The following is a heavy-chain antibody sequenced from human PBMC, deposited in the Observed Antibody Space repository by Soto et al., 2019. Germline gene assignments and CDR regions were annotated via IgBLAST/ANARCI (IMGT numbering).Heavy chain of an antibody. CDR3: ARDFTIIRFLEWLPTPSFDY. J-gene: IGHJ4*02. Sequence: GGSLRLSCAASGFTFSSYWMHWVRQAPGKGLVWVSRINSDGSSTSYADPVKGRFTISRDNAKNTLYLQMNSLRAEDTAVYYCARDFTIIRFLEWLPTPSFDYWGQGTLVTVYS. CDR2: INSDGSST. D-gene: IGHD3-3*01. V-gene: IGHV3-74*01. CDR1: GFTFSSYW.